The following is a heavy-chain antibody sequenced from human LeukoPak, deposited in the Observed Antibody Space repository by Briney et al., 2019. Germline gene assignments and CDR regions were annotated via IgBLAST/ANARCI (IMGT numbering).Heavy chain of an antibody. CDR1: GGSISSYY. J-gene: IGHJ6*02. V-gene: IGHV4-59*01. Sequence: SETLSLTCTVSGGSISSYYWSWIRQPPGKGLEWIGYIYYSGSTNYNPSLKSRVTISVDTSKNQFSLKLSSVTAADTAVYYCAREGDSGWSPDYYGMDVWGQGTTVTVSS. D-gene: IGHD6-19*01. CDR2: IYYSGST. CDR3: AREGDSGWSPDYYGMDV.